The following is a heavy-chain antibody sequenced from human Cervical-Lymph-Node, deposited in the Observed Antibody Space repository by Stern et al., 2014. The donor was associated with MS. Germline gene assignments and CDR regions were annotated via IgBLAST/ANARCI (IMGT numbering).Heavy chain of an antibody. CDR3: AHRTVTTRNYYGMDV. CDR1: GFSLSTSGVG. D-gene: IGHD4-17*01. Sequence: QVTLKESGPTLVKPTQTLTLTCTFSGFSLSTSGVGVGWIRQPPGKALEWLALIYWDDDKRYSPSLKSRLTITKDTSKNQVVLTMTNMDHVDTATYYCAHRTVTTRNYYGMDVWGQGTTVTVSS. V-gene: IGHV2-5*02. J-gene: IGHJ6*02. CDR2: IYWDDDK.